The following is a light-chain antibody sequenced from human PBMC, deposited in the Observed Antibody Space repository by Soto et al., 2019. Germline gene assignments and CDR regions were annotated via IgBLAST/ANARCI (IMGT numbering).Light chain of an antibody. CDR1: SGHSSYA. CDR3: QTWGTGIRGV. Sequence: QAVVTQSPSASASLGASVKLTCTLSSGHSSYAIAWHQQQPEKGPRYLMKVNSDGRHSKGDGIPDRFSGSSSGAERYLTISSLQSEDEADYYCQTWGTGIRGVFGGGTKVTVL. J-gene: IGLJ3*02. V-gene: IGLV4-69*01. CDR2: VNSDGRH.